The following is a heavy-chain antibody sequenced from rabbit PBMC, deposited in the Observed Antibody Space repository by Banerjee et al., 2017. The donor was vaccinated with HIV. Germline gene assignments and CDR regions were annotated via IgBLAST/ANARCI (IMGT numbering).Heavy chain of an antibody. CDR3: GRDRDGDAGYGSLAL. D-gene: IGHD6-1*01. CDR2: IVTGSGNT. Sequence: QEQLVESGGGLVQPEGSLTLTCKASGLDFSSSHWICWVRQAPGKGLELIGCIVTGSGNTWYASWVNGRFTISKTSSTTVTLKMTSLTVADTATYFCGRDRDGDAGYGSLALWGPGTLVTVS. J-gene: IGHJ4*01. V-gene: IGHV1S45*01. CDR1: GLDFSSSHW.